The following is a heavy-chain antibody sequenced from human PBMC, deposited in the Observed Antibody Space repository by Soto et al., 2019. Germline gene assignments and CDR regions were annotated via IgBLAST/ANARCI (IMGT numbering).Heavy chain of an antibody. D-gene: IGHD3-22*01. Sequence: GESLKISCAASGFTFSNAWMNWVRQAPVKGLEWVGRIKSKTDGGTTDYAAPVKGRFTISRDDSKNTLYLQMNSLKTEDTAVYYCTTLQPVVVIGGPNDYWGQGTLVTVSS. CDR1: GFTFSNAW. CDR3: TTLQPVVVIGGPNDY. CDR2: IKSKTDGGTT. J-gene: IGHJ4*02. V-gene: IGHV3-15*07.